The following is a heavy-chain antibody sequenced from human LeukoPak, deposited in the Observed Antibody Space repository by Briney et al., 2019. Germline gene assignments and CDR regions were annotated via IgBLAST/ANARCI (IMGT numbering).Heavy chain of an antibody. D-gene: IGHD3-10*02. CDR2: IDYDGSHI. V-gene: IGHV3-21*01. Sequence: GGSLRLSCAGSGFTFSTSAMNWVRQVPGKGLEWVSSIDYDGSHIYYSASVKGRFSISRDNARDSVYLQMDSLRAEDTAVYYCARDPERYLRTGHYDYWGQGTLVIVS. J-gene: IGHJ4*02. CDR1: GFTFSTSA. CDR3: ARDPERYLRTGHYDY.